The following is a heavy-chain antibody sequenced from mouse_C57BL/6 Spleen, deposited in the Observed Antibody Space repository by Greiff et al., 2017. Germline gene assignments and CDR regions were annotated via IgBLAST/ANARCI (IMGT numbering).Heavy chain of an antibody. V-gene: IGHV10-1*01. J-gene: IGHJ1*03. D-gene: IGHD1-1*01. Sequence: EVMLVESGGGLVQPKGSLKLSCAASGFSFNTYAMNWVRQAPGKGLEWVARIRSKSNNYATYYADSVKDRFTISRDDSESMLYLQMNNLKTEDTAMYYCVRSYYYGSSYGYFDVWGTGTTVTVSS. CDR1: GFSFNTYA. CDR2: IRSKSNNYAT. CDR3: VRSYYYGSSYGYFDV.